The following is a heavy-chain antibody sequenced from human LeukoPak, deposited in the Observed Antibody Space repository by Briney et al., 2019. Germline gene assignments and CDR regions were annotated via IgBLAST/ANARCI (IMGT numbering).Heavy chain of an antibody. J-gene: IGHJ4*02. CDR1: GGTFSSYA. Sequence: GASVKVSFKASGGTFSSYAISWVRQAPGQGLEWMGGIIPIFGTANYAQKFQGRVTITADESTSTAYMELSGLRSEDTAVYYCAGGYSNYFDYWGQGTLVTVSS. D-gene: IGHD4-11*01. V-gene: IGHV1-69*13. CDR2: IIPIFGTA. CDR3: AGGYSNYFDY.